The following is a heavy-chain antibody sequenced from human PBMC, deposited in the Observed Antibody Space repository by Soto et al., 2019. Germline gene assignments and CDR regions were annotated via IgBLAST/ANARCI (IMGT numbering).Heavy chain of an antibody. CDR2: IYPGDSDT. J-gene: IGHJ4*02. V-gene: IGHV5-51*01. CDR3: ARRNDFWSGYSEVGWFDPDY. D-gene: IGHD3-3*01. Sequence: GESLKISCKGSGYSFTSYWIGWVRQMPGKGLEWMGIIYPGDSDTRYSPSFQGQVTISADKSISTAYLQWSSLKASDTAMYYCARRNDFWSGYSEVGWFDPDYWGQGTLVTVSS. CDR1: GYSFTSYW.